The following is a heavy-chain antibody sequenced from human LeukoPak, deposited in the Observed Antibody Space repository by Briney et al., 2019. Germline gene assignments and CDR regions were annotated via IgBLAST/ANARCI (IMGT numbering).Heavy chain of an antibody. V-gene: IGHV4-59*08. Sequence: KPSETLSLTCTVSGGSISSYYWSWIRQPPGKGLEWIGYIYYSGTTNYNPSLKSRVTMSVVTSKNQLSLKLSSVTAADTAVYYCARHSDFWSGLDFWGQGTLVTVSS. CDR1: GGSISSYY. CDR3: ARHSDFWSGLDF. J-gene: IGHJ4*02. D-gene: IGHD3-3*01. CDR2: IYYSGTT.